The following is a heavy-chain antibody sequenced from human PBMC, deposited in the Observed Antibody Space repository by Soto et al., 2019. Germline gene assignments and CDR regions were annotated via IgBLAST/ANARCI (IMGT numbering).Heavy chain of an antibody. CDR2: IIPIFGTA. V-gene: IGHV1-69*13. D-gene: IGHD3-22*01. J-gene: IGHJ3*02. Sequence: ASVKVSCKASGGTFSSYAISWVRQAPGQGLEWMGGIIPIFGTANYAQKFQGRVTITADESTSTAYMELSSLRSEYTAVYYCARDPSDYYDSSGYPGYAFDIWGQGTIVTVSS. CDR3: ARDPSDYYDSSGYPGYAFDI. CDR1: GGTFSSYA.